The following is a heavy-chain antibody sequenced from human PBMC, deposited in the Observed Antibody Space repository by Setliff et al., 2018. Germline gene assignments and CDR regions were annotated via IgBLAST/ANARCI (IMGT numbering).Heavy chain of an antibody. CDR2: INQYGSEK. J-gene: IGHJ4*02. D-gene: IGHD2-15*01. V-gene: IGHV3-7*01. CDR1: GFTFSTYW. CDR3: ARTCSGSGCYAGLES. Sequence: HPGGSLRLSCAASGFTFSTYWMSWVRQAPGKGLEWVANINQYGSEKYYVDSVKGRFTISRDNAKKSLDLQMNSLRVDDTAVYYCARTCSGSGCYAGLESWGQGTPVTVSS.